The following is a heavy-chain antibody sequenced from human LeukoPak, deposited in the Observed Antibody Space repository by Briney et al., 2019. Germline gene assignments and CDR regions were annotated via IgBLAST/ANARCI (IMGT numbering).Heavy chain of an antibody. V-gene: IGHV3-30*02. CDR2: IPFDGNNK. Sequence: AGGSLRLSCAGSGFTFSSYGMHWVRLAPGKGLEWVAFIPFDGNNKYYTDSLKGRLTISRDNSKNTLYLQMNSLRADDTAIYYCAKGSPRTMESWGQGTLVTVSS. CDR1: GFTFSSYG. CDR3: AKGSPRTMES. D-gene: IGHD4/OR15-4a*01. J-gene: IGHJ4*02.